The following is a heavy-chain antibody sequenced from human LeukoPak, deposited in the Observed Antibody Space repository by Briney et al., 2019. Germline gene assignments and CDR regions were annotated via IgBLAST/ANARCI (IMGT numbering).Heavy chain of an antibody. CDR2: VSSSGSTI. CDR3: AELGITMIGGV. Sequence: GGSLRLSCAASGFTFSSYEMNWVRQAPGKGLEWVSYVSSSGSTIYYADSVKGRFTISRDNAKNALYLQMNSRRAEDTAVYYCAELGITMIGGVWGKGTTVTISS. J-gene: IGHJ6*04. CDR1: GFTFSSYE. D-gene: IGHD3-10*02. V-gene: IGHV3-48*03.